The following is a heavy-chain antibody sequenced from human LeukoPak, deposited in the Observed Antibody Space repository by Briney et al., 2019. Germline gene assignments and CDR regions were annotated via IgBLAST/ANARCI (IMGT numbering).Heavy chain of an antibody. V-gene: IGHV3-23*01. D-gene: IGHD6-13*01. CDR3: AKGPKQLLVGSRGYYFDS. CDR1: GFTFSSYA. Sequence: GGSLRLSCAASGFTFSSYAMSWVRQAPGKGLEWVSAISGSGDSTYYADSVKGRFTISRDNSKNTLYLQMNSLRAEDTAVYYCAKGPKQLLVGSRGYYFDSWGQGTLVTVSS. J-gene: IGHJ4*02. CDR2: ISGSGDST.